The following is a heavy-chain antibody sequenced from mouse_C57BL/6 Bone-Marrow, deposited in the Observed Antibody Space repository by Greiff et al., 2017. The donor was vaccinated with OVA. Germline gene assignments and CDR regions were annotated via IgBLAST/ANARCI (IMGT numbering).Heavy chain of an antibody. CDR3: ARRGSIYDGYYYFDY. CDR1: GFTFSDYY. V-gene: IGHV5-12*01. D-gene: IGHD2-3*01. Sequence: EVQRVESGGGLVQPGGSLKLSCAASGFTFSDYYMYWVRQTPEKRLEWVAYISNGGGSTYYPDTVKGRFTISRDNAKNTLYLQMSRLKSEDTAMYYCARRGSIYDGYYYFDYWGQGTTLTVSS. J-gene: IGHJ2*01. CDR2: ISNGGGST.